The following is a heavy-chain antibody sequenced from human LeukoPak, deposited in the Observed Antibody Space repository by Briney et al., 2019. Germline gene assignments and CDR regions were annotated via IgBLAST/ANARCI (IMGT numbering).Heavy chain of an antibody. D-gene: IGHD1-26*01. CDR3: ARRGGSGRAFDY. Sequence: SETLSITCSVSGASISGGTYYWGWIRQPPGKGLEWIGSIYYTGSTYDNPSLKSRVTISVDTSKNQFSLKLSSVTAADTAVYYCARRGGSGRAFDYWGQGTLVTVSS. J-gene: IGHJ4*02. CDR1: GASISGGTYY. CDR2: IYYTGST. V-gene: IGHV4-39*01.